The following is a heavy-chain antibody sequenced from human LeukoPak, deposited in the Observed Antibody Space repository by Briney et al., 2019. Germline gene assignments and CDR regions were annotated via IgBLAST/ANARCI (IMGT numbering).Heavy chain of an antibody. V-gene: IGHV3-74*01. Sequence: GGSLRLSCAASGSYWMHWVRQAPGKGLVWVSHINSDGSWISYADSVKGRFTISKDNAKNAVYLQMNNLRAEDTAVYYCVSFYETYWGRGTLVTVSS. CDR3: VSFYETY. D-gene: IGHD2/OR15-2a*01. J-gene: IGHJ4*02. CDR2: INSDGSWI. CDR1: GSYW.